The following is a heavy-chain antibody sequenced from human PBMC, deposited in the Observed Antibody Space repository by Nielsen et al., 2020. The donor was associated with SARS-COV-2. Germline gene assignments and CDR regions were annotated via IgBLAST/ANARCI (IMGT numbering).Heavy chain of an antibody. J-gene: IGHJ3*02. V-gene: IGHV3-9*01. CDR3: AKLPGDYDAFDI. D-gene: IGHD4-17*01. Sequence: SLKISCAASGFTFDDYAMHWVRQAPGKGLEWVSGINWNGGSIGYADSVKGRFTISRDNAKNSLYLQMNSLRAEDTALYYCAKLPGDYDAFDIWGQGTMVTVSS. CDR2: INWNGGSI. CDR1: GFTFDDYA.